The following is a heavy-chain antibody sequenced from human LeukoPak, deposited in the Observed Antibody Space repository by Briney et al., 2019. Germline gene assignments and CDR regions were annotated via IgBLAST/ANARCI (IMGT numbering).Heavy chain of an antibody. CDR2: INHSGST. J-gene: IGHJ3*02. Sequence: SETLSLTCAVYGGSFSGYYWSWIRQPPGKGLEWIGEINHSGSTNHNPSLKSRVTISVDTSKNQFSLKLSSVTAADTAVYYCARGRDAFDIWGQGTMVTVSS. V-gene: IGHV4-34*01. CDR1: GGSFSGYY. CDR3: ARGRDAFDI.